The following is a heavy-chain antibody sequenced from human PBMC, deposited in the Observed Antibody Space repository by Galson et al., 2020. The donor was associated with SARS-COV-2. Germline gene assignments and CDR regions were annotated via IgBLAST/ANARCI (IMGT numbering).Heavy chain of an antibody. Sequence: GGSLRLSCVGSGFRFSGYAMSWVRQAPGKGLEWVSCITGAGDRTYYADSVKGRVIISRDNSKNTLYLQMDSLSADDTAIYYCAKAPREAIDYYFSTDVGGKGTTVTVS. CDR2: ITGAGDRT. J-gene: IGHJ6*03. V-gene: IGHV3-23*01. CDR1: GFRFSGYA. CDR3: AKAPREAIDYYFSTDV. D-gene: IGHD1-26*01.